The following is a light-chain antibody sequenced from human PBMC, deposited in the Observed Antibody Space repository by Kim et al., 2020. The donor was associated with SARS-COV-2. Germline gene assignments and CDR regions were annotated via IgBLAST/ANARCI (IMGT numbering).Light chain of an antibody. CDR2: GKN. CDR3: NSRDRSGNHMV. V-gene: IGLV3-19*01. J-gene: IGLJ3*02. CDR1: SLRSYY. Sequence: SSELTQDPAVSVALGQTVRITCQGDSLRSYYASWYQQKPGQAPVLVIYGKNNRPSGLPDRFSGSSSGNTASLTITGAQAEDAADYYCNSRDRSGNHMVFG.